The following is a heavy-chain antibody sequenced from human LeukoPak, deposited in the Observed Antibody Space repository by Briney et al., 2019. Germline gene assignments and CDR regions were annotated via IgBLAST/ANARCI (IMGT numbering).Heavy chain of an antibody. Sequence: SVKVSCKASGGTFSSYAISWVRQAPGQGLEWMGRIIPILGIANYAQKFQGRVTITADKSTSTAYMELSSLRSEDTDVYYCAREPTGDLYIYYFDYWGQGTLVTVSS. CDR3: AREPTGDLYIYYFDY. CDR2: IIPILGIA. CDR1: GGTFSSYA. V-gene: IGHV1-69*04. J-gene: IGHJ4*02. D-gene: IGHD7-27*01.